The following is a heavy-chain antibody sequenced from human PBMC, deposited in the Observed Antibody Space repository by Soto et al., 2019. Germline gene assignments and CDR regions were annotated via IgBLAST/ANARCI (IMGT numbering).Heavy chain of an antibody. V-gene: IGHV3-23*01. J-gene: IGHJ4*02. CDR2: ISGSGDST. CDR1: GFTFSSYA. Sequence: EVQLLESGGGLVQPGGSLRLSCAASGFTFSSYAMRWVRQAPVKGLEWVSAISGSGDSTYYADSVKGRFTISRDNSKNTLYVQMNSLRAEDTAVYYCARRGSGSYSDYWGQGTLVTVSS. D-gene: IGHD1-26*01. CDR3: ARRGSGSYSDY.